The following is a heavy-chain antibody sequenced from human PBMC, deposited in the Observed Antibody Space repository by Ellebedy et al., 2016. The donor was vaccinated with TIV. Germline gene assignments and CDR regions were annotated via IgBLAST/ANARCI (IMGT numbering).Heavy chain of an antibody. Sequence: GESLKISCAASGFTVSSNYMTWVRQAPGKGLEWVAVIARDGGNKYYGDSVRGRFTISRDNSKDTLFLQMNSLTTDDTAVYYCATKVDRISSADYWGQGTLVTVSS. J-gene: IGHJ4*02. V-gene: IGHV3-30*03. CDR3: ATKVDRISSADY. D-gene: IGHD6-6*01. CDR2: IARDGGNK. CDR1: GFTVSSNY.